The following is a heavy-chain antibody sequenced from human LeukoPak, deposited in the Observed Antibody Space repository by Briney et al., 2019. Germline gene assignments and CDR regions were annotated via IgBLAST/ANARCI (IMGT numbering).Heavy chain of an antibody. J-gene: IGHJ3*01. V-gene: IGHV3-23*01. D-gene: IGHD3-9*01. Sequence: GGSLRLSCAASGFTFSSYAMSWVRQAPGKGLEWVSAISGSGGSTYYADSVRGRFTISRDNSKNTLYLQMNSLRAEDTAVYYCAKAYYDILTGYYSWGQGTMVTVSS. CDR1: GFTFSSYA. CDR3: AKAYYDILTGYYS. CDR2: ISGSGGST.